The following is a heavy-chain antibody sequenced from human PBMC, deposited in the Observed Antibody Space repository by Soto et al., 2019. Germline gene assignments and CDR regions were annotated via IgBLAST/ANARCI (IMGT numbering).Heavy chain of an antibody. CDR1: GGSISNGDFY. D-gene: IGHD4-17*01. V-gene: IGHV4-31*03. CDR3: ARVGGDDFGDSGGFDY. Sequence: PSETLSLTCTVSGGSISNGDFYWSWIRQHPGKGLEWIGYISHSGSTSYNPSLKSRVTISTDTSKIHFSLNLSSVTAADTAVYYCARVGGDDFGDSGGFDYWGQGTLVTVSS. J-gene: IGHJ4*02. CDR2: ISHSGST.